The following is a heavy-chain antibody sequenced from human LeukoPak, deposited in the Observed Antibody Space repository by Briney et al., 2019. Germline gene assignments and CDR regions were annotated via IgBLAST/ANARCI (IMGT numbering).Heavy chain of an antibody. CDR3: AKRGVVIRVILVGFHKEAYYFDS. D-gene: IGHD3-22*01. CDR1: GITLSNYG. CDR2: SSGSGCTT. Sequence: PGGPLRLSCAVSGITLSNYGMSWVRPAPGKGLAGVAGSSGSGCTTNYADSVKGRFTISRDNPKTALFLHMNSLRAEDTAVYFCAKRGVVIRVILVGFHKEAYYFDSWGQGALVTVSS. V-gene: IGHV3-23*01. J-gene: IGHJ4*02.